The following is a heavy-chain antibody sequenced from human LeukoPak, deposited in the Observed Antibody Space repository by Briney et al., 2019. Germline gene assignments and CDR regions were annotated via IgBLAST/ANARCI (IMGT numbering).Heavy chain of an antibody. Sequence: SETLSLTCIVSGGSISSSTYYWGWIRQPPGKGLEWIGTVYYSGNTYYNPSLKSRVTISVDTSKNQFSLKLSSVTAADTAVYYCARAGQYCSSTSCYAQWFDPWGQGTLVTVSS. J-gene: IGHJ5*02. CDR3: ARAGQYCSSTSCYAQWFDP. D-gene: IGHD2-2*01. CDR1: GGSISSSTYY. V-gene: IGHV4-39*07. CDR2: VYYSGNT.